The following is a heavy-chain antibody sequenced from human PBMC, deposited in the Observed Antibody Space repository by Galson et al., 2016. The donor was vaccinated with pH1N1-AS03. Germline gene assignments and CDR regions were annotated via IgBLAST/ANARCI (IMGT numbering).Heavy chain of an antibody. CDR3: ARGSQGAPYYFDY. D-gene: IGHD3-16*01. V-gene: IGHV1-3*01. J-gene: IGHJ4*02. CDR2: INADNGNT. Sequence: SVKVSCKASGYTFTTHAMHWVRQAPGQRLGWMGWINADNGNTKYSQKFQGRVTITSGTSANTAYMELSSLRSEDTTLYYCARGSQGAPYYFDYWGQGTLVTVSS. CDR1: GYTFTTHA.